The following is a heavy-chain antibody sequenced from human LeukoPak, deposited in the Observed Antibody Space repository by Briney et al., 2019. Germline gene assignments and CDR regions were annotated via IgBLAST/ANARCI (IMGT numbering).Heavy chain of an antibody. CDR1: GGTFSSYA. Sequence: SVKVSCKASGGTFSSYAISWVRQAPGQGLEWMGGIIPIFGTANYAQKFQGRVTITADKSTSTAYMEVSSLRSEDMAVYYCARARYESRIWPKSRYDYYYYMDVWGKGTTVTVSS. CDR3: ARARYESRIWPKSRYDYYYYMDV. CDR2: IIPIFGTA. J-gene: IGHJ6*03. V-gene: IGHV1-69*06. D-gene: IGHD3-3*01.